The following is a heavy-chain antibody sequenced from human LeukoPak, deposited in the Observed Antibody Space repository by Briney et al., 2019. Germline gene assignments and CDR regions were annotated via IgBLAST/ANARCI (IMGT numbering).Heavy chain of an antibody. J-gene: IGHJ6*03. Sequence: ASVKVSCKASGYTFTGYYMHWVRQAPGQGLEWMGRINPNSGGTNYAQKLQGRVTMTRDTSISTAYMELSRLRSDDTAVYYCARDPSNGYYYYYMDVWGKGTTVTVSS. D-gene: IGHD1-1*01. V-gene: IGHV1-2*06. CDR2: INPNSGGT. CDR3: ARDPSNGYYYYYMDV. CDR1: GYTFTGYY.